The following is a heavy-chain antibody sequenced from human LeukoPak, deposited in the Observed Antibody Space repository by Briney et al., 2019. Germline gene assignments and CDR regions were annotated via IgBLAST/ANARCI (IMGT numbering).Heavy chain of an antibody. CDR1: GFTFSDYN. D-gene: IGHD5-18*01. J-gene: IGHJ5*02. V-gene: IGHV3-21*01. CDR3: ARGQLWQTGWFDP. Sequence: GGSLRLSCAASGFTFSDYNMHWVRQAPGKGLEWVSCISSTSSYIYYADSVRGRFTISRDNAKNSLYLQMNSLRAEDTAVYYCARGQLWQTGWFDPWGQGTLVTVSS. CDR2: ISSTSSYI.